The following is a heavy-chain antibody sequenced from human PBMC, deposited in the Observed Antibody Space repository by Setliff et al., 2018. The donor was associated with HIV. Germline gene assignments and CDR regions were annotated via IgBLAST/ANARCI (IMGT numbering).Heavy chain of an antibody. D-gene: IGHD3-10*01. V-gene: IGHV1-69-2*01. CDR1: GYTFTDYY. Sequence: ASVQVSCKASGYTFTDYYMHWVQQAPGKGIEWVGRVAHSDNNPTYAEKFRDRVTISTDTSTNTAYLELRSLRSEDTAVYYCEPDDYYGSGTHWRGVPWGQGTLVTVSS. J-gene: IGHJ5*02. CDR2: VAHSDNNP. CDR3: EPDDYYGSGTHWRGVP.